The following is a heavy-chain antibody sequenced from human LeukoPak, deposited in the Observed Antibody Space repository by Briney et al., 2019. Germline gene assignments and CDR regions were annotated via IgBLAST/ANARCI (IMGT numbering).Heavy chain of an antibody. J-gene: IGHJ5*02. D-gene: IGHD2-2*02. CDR2: IYTGGST. V-gene: IGHV4-4*07. CDR1: GGSISSYY. CDR3: AREVVVVPAAITAVRGNWFDP. Sequence: SQALSLTCTVSGGSISSYYWGWIRQPAGKGLEWIGRIYTGGSTNYNPSLKSRVTMSVDTSKNQFSLKLSSVTAADTAVYYCAREVVVVPAAITAVRGNWFDPWGQGTLVTVSS.